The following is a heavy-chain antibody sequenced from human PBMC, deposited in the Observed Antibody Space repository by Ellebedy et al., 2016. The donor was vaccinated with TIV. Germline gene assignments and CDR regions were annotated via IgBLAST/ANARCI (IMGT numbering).Heavy chain of an antibody. Sequence: GESLKISCAASGFTFSSYGMHWVRQTPGKGLEWVAIIWHDGNNKYYVDSVKGRFTISRDNSKNMLYLQMSSLRAEDTAVYYCARWNSSTFVLEYWGQGTLVTVSS. D-gene: IGHD2-2*01. CDR3: ARWNSSTFVLEY. CDR2: IWHDGNNK. J-gene: IGHJ4*02. V-gene: IGHV3-33*01. CDR1: GFTFSSYG.